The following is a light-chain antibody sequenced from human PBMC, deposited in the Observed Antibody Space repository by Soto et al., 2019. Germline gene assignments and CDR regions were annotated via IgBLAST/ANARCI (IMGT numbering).Light chain of an antibody. Sequence: DILMTQSPSSLSASVGDRVTITCRASQSISRNLNWYQQRPGRAPKLLIHTTSNLQSGVPSRFGGSGSGTDFALTISSLEPEDFATYYCQQSYSRWTFGQGTKV. CDR2: TTS. CDR3: QQSYSRWT. J-gene: IGKJ1*01. CDR1: QSISRN. V-gene: IGKV1-39*01.